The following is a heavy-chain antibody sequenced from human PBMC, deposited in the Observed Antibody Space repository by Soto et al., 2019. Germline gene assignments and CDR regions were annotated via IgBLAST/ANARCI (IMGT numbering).Heavy chain of an antibody. D-gene: IGHD1-26*01. CDR2: VSAYNRNT. CDR1: GYTFSNYG. CDR3: ARERRWEPLLY. Sequence: QVQLVQSGPEVKKPGASVKVSGKGSGYTFSNYGVTWVRQAPGQGLERLGWVSAYNRNTDYAQKFEDRATMTIDTSTNTAYLDLRGLTPDDTAVYYCARERRWEPLLYWGQGTL. V-gene: IGHV1-18*01. J-gene: IGHJ4*02.